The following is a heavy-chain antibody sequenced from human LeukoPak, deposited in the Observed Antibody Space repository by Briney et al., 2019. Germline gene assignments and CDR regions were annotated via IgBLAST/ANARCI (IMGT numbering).Heavy chain of an antibody. CDR1: GFTLSNYA. CDR2: ISSNGGST. D-gene: IGHD1-26*01. Sequence: PGGSLRLSCAASGFTLSNYAMHWVRQAPGKGLECVSAISSNGGSTYYANSVKGRFTISRDNSKNTLYLQMGSLRAEDMAVYYCARDRGIYSGSYLFDYWGQGTLVTVSS. CDR3: ARDRGIYSGSYLFDY. V-gene: IGHV3-64*01. J-gene: IGHJ4*02.